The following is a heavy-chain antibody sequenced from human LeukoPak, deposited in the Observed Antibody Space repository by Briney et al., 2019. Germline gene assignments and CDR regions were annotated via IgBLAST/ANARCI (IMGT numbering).Heavy chain of an antibody. CDR3: ARGKVGVATT. CDR1: GYTFTSYY. J-gene: IGHJ5*02. Sequence: ASVKVSCKASGYTFTSYYMHWVRQAPGQGLEWMGIINPSGGSTSYAQKLQGRVTMTTDTSTSTAYMELRSLRSDDTAVYYCARGKVGVATTWGQGTLVTVSS. CDR2: INPSGGST. V-gene: IGHV1-46*01. D-gene: IGHD5-12*01.